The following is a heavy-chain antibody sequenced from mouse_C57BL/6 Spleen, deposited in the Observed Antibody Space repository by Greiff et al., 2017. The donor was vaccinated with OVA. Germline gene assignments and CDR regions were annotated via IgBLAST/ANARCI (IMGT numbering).Heavy chain of an antibody. Sequence: VQLQQSGAELVRPGASVTLSCKASGYTFTDYEMHWVKQTPVHGLEWIGAIDPETGGTAYNQKFKGKAILTADKSSSTAYMELRSLTSEDSAVYYCTREPTVVAPFAYWGQGTLVTVSA. D-gene: IGHD1-1*01. CDR3: TREPTVVAPFAY. V-gene: IGHV1-15*01. J-gene: IGHJ3*01. CDR1: GYTFTDYE. CDR2: IDPETGGT.